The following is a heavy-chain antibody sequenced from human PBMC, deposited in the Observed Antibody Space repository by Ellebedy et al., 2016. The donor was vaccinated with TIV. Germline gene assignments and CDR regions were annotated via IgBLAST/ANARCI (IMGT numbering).Heavy chain of an antibody. V-gene: IGHV4-61*05. Sequence: GSLRPSXVPPGDSIITVTYYWCWIRQPLGKRLAWFGYVYYSGSANYNPSLKSRVSISVDRSTNQFSLNMKSVTAADTAMYYCAKNWEWAFQFWGQGTMVIVS. D-gene: IGHD7-27*01. CDR3: AKNWEWAFQF. CDR2: VYYSGSA. CDR1: GDSIITVTYY. J-gene: IGHJ3*01.